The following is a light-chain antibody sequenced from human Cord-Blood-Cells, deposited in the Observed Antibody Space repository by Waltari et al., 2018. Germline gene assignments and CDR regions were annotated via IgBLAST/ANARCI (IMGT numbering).Light chain of an antibody. CDR3: SSYTSSSTLV. Sequence: QSALTQPASVSGSPGQSITISCTGTSSDVGGYNYVSWYQPHPGKAPKLMIYDVSKRPAGVSNRVAGSRAGNTASRTVSGLQAEDEADYYCSSYTSSSTLVFGGGTKLTVL. CDR2: DVS. CDR1: SSDVGGYNY. J-gene: IGLJ3*02. V-gene: IGLV2-14*01.